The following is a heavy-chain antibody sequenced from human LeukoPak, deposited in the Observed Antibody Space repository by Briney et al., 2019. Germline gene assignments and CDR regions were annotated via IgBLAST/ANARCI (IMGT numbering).Heavy chain of an antibody. Sequence: GGSLRLSCAASGFTFSSYGMHWVRQAPGKGLEWVAFIRYDGSNKYYADSVKGRFTISRDNSKNTLYLQMNSLRAEDTAVYYCAKVTVTYVGYFDYWGQGTLVTVSS. V-gene: IGHV3-30*02. J-gene: IGHJ4*02. CDR3: AKVTVTYVGYFDY. D-gene: IGHD4-17*01. CDR2: IRYDGSNK. CDR1: GFTFSSYG.